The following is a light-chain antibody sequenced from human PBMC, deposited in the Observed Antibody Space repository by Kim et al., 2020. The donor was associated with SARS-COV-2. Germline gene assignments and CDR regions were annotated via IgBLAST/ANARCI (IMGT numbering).Light chain of an antibody. CDR2: GKN. CDR1: ILRSYY. V-gene: IGLV3-19*01. J-gene: IGLJ2*01. CDR3: NSRDSSGNHVV. Sequence: ALGQTVRITCQGDILRSYYASWYQQKPGQAPVLVIYGKNNRPSGIPDRFSGSSSGNTASLTITGAQAEDEADYDCNSRDSSGNHVVFGGGTQLTVL.